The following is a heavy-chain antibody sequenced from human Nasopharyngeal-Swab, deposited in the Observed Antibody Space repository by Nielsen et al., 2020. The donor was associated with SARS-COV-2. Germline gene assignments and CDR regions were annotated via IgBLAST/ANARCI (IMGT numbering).Heavy chain of an antibody. CDR1: GYSFTTYW. D-gene: IGHD1-26*01. J-gene: IGHJ6*02. Sequence: GSLRLSCKGSGYSFTTYWIGWVRQMPGKGLEWMGIIYPGDSNTRCSPSFQGQVTISVDKYSSTAYLQWSSLKASDTAIYYCARPMRPMGHYYFGMDVWGQGTTVTVSS. V-gene: IGHV5-51*01. CDR3: ARPMRPMGHYYFGMDV. CDR2: IYPGDSNT.